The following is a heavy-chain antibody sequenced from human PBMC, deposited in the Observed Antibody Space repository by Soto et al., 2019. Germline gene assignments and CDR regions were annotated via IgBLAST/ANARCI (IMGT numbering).Heavy chain of an antibody. D-gene: IGHD3-16*01. J-gene: IGHJ4*02. CDR2: IYWDDDK. CDR3: AHTWGLPFDY. Sequence: QITLKESGPTLVKPTQTLTLTCTYSGFSLRTTGVGVGWIRQPPGKALEWLGIIYWDDDKRYSPSLKSRLTLPSDISKSQVVLTMTNMGPVDTATYFCAHTWGLPFDYWGPGNLVSVSS. CDR1: GFSLRTTGVG. V-gene: IGHV2-5*02.